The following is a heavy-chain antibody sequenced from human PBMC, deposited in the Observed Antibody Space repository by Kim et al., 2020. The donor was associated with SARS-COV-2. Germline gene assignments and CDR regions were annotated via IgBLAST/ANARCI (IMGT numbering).Heavy chain of an antibody. CDR1: GFDFGTHS. CDR3: ARGGDCSSTSCYFYYY. Sequence: GGSLRLSCAASGFDFGTHSMNWVRHIPGKGLEWVSSIGGGTRYIYYADSVKGRFTISRDNAKNSLYLQMNSLRAEDTADYYCARGGDCSSTSCYFYYY. J-gene: IGHJ6*01. CDR2: IGGGTRYI. D-gene: IGHD2-2*01. V-gene: IGHV3-21*01.